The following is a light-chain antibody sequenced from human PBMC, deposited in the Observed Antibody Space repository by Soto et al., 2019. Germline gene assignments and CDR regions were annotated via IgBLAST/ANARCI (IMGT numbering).Light chain of an antibody. Sequence: IQLTQSPSSLSASVGDGVTITCRASQGISSYLAWYQQKPGKAPKLLIYAASTLHSGVPSRFTGSGSGADFTLYISSRQPEDFETDYWHQRNSYPPLTFGGGTKVEI. CDR3: HQRNSYPPLT. J-gene: IGKJ4*01. V-gene: IGKV1-9*01. CDR2: AAS. CDR1: QGISSY.